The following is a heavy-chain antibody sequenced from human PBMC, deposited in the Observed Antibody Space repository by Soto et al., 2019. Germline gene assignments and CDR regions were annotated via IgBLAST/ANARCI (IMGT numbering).Heavy chain of an antibody. Sequence: SGGSLRLSCAASGFAFNTYSMHWVRQAPGRGLEWVAVISYDGSNKFYADSVKGRFTISRDNSKNTLYLEMNSLRGEDTAVYYCAKVSPMGYFFDFWGQGTLVTSPQ. CDR2: ISYDGSNK. J-gene: IGHJ4*02. V-gene: IGHV3-30-3*01. CDR3: AKVSPMGYFFDF. CDR1: GFAFNTYS.